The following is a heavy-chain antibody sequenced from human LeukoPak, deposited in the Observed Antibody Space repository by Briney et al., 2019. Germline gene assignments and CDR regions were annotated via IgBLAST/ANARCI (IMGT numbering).Heavy chain of an antibody. D-gene: IGHD3-22*01. Sequence: GGSLILSCAASGFPFISYAMSWVRQAPGKGLEWVSAISGSGGSTYYADSVKGRFTISRDNSKNTLYLQMNSLRAEDTAVYYCAKDASHFMIVVVLDYWGQGTLVTVSS. V-gene: IGHV3-23*01. J-gene: IGHJ4*02. CDR2: ISGSGGST. CDR3: AKDASHFMIVVVLDY. CDR1: GFPFISYA.